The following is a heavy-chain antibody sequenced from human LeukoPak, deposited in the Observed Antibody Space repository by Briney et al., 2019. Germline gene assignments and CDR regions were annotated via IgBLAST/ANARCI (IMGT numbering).Heavy chain of an antibody. D-gene: IGHD3-3*01. V-gene: IGHV3-7*01. CDR1: GFTFSSYG. Sequence: GGTLRLSCAASGFTFSSYGMSWVRQAPGKGLEWVANIKQDGSDKYYVDSVKGRFTISRDNAKNSLYLQMNSLRAEDTAEYYCARDEYLWSGYYPNQVFDYWGQGTLVTVSS. CDR2: IKQDGSDK. J-gene: IGHJ4*02. CDR3: ARDEYLWSGYYPNQVFDY.